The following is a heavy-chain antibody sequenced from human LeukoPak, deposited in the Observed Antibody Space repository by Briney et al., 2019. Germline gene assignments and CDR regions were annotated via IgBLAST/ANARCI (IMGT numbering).Heavy chain of an antibody. Sequence: SETLSLTCTVSGGSISSYYWSWIRQPAGKGLEWIGRIYSSGNTNYNPSLKSRITLSVDTSKNQFSLKLSSVTAADTAVYYCARDGRQVPFDPWGQGTLVTVSS. CDR3: ARDGRQVPFDP. D-gene: IGHD2-2*01. J-gene: IGHJ5*02. V-gene: IGHV4-4*07. CDR2: IYSSGNT. CDR1: GGSISSYY.